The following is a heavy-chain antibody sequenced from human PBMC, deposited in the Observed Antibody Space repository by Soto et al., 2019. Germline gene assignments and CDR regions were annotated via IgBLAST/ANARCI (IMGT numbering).Heavy chain of an antibody. V-gene: IGHV4-31*03. D-gene: IGHD6-13*01. J-gene: IGHJ4*02. CDR1: GGSISSGGYY. Sequence: QVQLQESGPGLVKPSQTLSLTCTVSGGSISSGGYYWSWIRQHPGKGLEWIGYIYYSGSTYYNPSLNSRVTISVDTSKNQFSLKLSSVTAADTAVYYCARDSIAAAEYYFDYWGQGTLVTVSS. CDR2: IYYSGST. CDR3: ARDSIAAAEYYFDY.